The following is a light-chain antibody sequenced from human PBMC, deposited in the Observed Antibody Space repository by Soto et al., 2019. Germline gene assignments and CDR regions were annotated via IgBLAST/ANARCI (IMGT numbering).Light chain of an antibody. CDR1: QSISRW. CDR2: DAT. CDR3: KQHNGYSMWT. J-gene: IGKJ1*01. V-gene: IGKV1-5*01. Sequence: DIQMTHSPSTLSASVGDRVTITCRASQSISRWLAWYQQKPGKAPKVLIWDATTLHRGVPSRFSTSGYWKQFTHTIRSLQPDDFATYYCKQHNGYSMWTLGRGITV.